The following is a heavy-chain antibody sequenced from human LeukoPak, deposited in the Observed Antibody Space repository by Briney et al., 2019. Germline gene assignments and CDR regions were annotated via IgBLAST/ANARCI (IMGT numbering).Heavy chain of an antibody. CDR2: INQDGSNK. CDR3: TRNEF. Sequence: GGSLRLSCAASGVIFSSYWMSWVRQAPGKGLEWVASINQDGSNKYYVDSVKGRFTISRDSAKNSLYLQMNSLRAEDTAVYYCTRNEFWGQGTLVTVSS. V-gene: IGHV3-7*01. CDR1: GVIFSSYW. J-gene: IGHJ4*02.